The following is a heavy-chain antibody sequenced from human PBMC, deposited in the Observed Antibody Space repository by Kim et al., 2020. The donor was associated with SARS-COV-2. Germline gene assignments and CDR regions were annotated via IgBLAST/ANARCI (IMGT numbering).Heavy chain of an antibody. CDR2: INHSGST. D-gene: IGHD3-10*01. V-gene: IGHV4-34*01. Sequence: SETLSLTCAVYGGSFSGYYWSWIRQPPGKGLEWIGEINHSGSTNYNPSLKSRVTISVDTSKNQFSLKLSSVTAADTAVYYCARSSTMVRGFLDYWGQGTL. J-gene: IGHJ4*02. CDR3: ARSSTMVRGFLDY. CDR1: GGSFSGYY.